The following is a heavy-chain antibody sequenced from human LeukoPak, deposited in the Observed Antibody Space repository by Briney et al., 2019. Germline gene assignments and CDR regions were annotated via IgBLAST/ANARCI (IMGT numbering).Heavy chain of an antibody. CDR3: ARLAGPNDNYYDSSGMSIWFDP. V-gene: IGHV3-21*01. J-gene: IGHJ5*02. Sequence: GGSLRLSCAASGFTFSSYSMNWVRQAPGKGLEWVSSISSSSSYIYYADSVKGRFTISRDNAKNSLYLQMNSLGAEDTAVYYCARLAGPNDNYYDSSGMSIWFDPWGQGTLVTVSS. CDR1: GFTFSSYS. D-gene: IGHD3-22*01. CDR2: ISSSSSYI.